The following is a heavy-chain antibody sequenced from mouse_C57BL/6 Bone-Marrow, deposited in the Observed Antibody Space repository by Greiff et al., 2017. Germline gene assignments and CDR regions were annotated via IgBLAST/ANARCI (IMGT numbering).Heavy chain of an antibody. CDR2: IRSKSNNYAT. CDR1: GFSFNTYA. CDR3: VRQIYYEHAMDY. D-gene: IGHD2-4*01. V-gene: IGHV10-1*01. J-gene: IGHJ4*01. Sequence: EVKLMESGGGLVQPKGSLKLSCAASGFSFNTYAMNWVRQAPGKGLEWVARIRSKSNNYATYYADSVKDRFTISRDDSESMLYLQMNNLKTEDTAMYYCVRQIYYEHAMDYWGQGTSVTVSS.